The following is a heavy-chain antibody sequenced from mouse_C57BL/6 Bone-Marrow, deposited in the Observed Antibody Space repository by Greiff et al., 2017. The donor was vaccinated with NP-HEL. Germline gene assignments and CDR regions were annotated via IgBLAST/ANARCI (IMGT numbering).Heavy chain of an antibody. D-gene: IGHD1-1*01. J-gene: IGHJ1*03. CDR2: ISYDGSN. Sequence: VQLKESGPGLVKPSQSLSLTCSVTGYSITSGYYWNWIRQFPGNKLEWMGYISYDGSNNYNPSLKNRISITRDTSKNQFFLKLNSVTTEDTATYYGARELLRYYYWYFDVWGTGTTVTVSS. CDR1: GYSITSGYY. CDR3: ARELLRYYYWYFDV. V-gene: IGHV3-6*01.